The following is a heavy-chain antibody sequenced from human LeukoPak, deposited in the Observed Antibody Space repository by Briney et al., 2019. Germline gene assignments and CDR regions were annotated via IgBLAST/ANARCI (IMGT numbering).Heavy chain of an antibody. D-gene: IGHD3-10*01. CDR2: MYPGDSDT. CDR3: AASTYGSGAYVGFDS. CDR1: GYTSTNYW. Sequence: GESLKISCRAAGYTSTNYWIGWVRQMPGKGLECMGIMYPGDSDTRYSPSFQGQVTLSADKSISTAYLQWSSLKASDTAMYYCAASTYGSGAYVGFDSWGQGTLVTVSS. J-gene: IGHJ4*02. V-gene: IGHV5-51*01.